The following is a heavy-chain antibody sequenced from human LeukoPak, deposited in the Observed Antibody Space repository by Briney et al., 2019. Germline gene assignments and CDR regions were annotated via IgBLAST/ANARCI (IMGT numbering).Heavy chain of an antibody. J-gene: IGHJ4*02. CDR2: NTYSGST. CDR3: ARVRCLAGMNCPLDY. D-gene: IGHD1-1*01. Sequence: SETLSLTCTASGGSISYYYSSWIRQPPGKGLEWIGYNTYSGSTKYNPSLRDRVTISVDTSKNHFSLKLSSVTAADTAVYYCARVRCLAGMNCPLDYWGQGTLVTVSS. CDR1: GGSISYYY. V-gene: IGHV4-59*08.